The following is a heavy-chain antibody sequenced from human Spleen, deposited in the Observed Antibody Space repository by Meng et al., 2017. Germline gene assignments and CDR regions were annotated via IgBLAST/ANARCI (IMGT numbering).Heavy chain of an antibody. V-gene: IGHV4-34*01. CDR1: GGSFSDYY. Sequence: QVQLQQWGAGLLKPSETLSLTCAVYGGSFSDYYWSWIRQPPGKGLELIGGSDHFGNTIYNPSLKGRLTISVDTSKNQISLRLTSVIAADTAVYYCVYFWSGYFTSGQGTLVTVSS. D-gene: IGHD3-3*01. J-gene: IGHJ5*02. CDR2: SDHFGNT. CDR3: VYFWSGYFT.